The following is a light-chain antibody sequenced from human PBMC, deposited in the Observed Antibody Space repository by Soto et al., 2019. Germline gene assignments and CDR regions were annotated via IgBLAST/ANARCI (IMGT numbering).Light chain of an antibody. Sequence: QSALTQPASVSGSPGQSITISCTGTSSAVGGYDYVSWYQQHPGKAPKLMIYEVSNRPSGVSNRFSGSKSGNTASLTISGLQAEDEADYYCSSYTSRSTNVFGTGTKVNVL. CDR3: SSYTSRSTNV. CDR2: EVS. CDR1: SSAVGGYDY. V-gene: IGLV2-14*01. J-gene: IGLJ1*01.